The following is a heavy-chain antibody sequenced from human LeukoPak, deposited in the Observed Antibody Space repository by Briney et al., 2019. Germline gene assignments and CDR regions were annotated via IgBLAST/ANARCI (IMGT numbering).Heavy chain of an antibody. CDR1: GGSISSGGYS. CDR3: ARDKPSSGWYPSWFDP. CDR2: IYHSGST. J-gene: IGHJ5*02. Sequence: SQTLSLTCAVSGGSISSGGYSWSWIRQPPGKGLEWIGYIYHSGSTYYNPSLKSRVTISVDRSKNQFSLKLSSVTAADTAVYYCARDKPSSGWYPSWFDPWGQGTLVTVSS. D-gene: IGHD6-19*01. V-gene: IGHV4-30-2*01.